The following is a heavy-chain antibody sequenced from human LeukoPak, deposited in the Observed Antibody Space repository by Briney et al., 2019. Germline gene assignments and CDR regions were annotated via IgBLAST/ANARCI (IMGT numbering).Heavy chain of an antibody. CDR1: GGSISSSSYY. D-gene: IGHD3-22*01. Sequence: SETLSLTCTVSGGSISSSSYYWSWIRQPPGKGLEWIGYIYHSGSTYYNPSLKSRVTISLDRSKNQFSLKLSSVTAADTAVYYCARVHYYDSSGYLDYFDYWGQGTLVTVSS. J-gene: IGHJ4*02. CDR2: IYHSGST. CDR3: ARVHYYDSSGYLDYFDY. V-gene: IGHV4-30-2*01.